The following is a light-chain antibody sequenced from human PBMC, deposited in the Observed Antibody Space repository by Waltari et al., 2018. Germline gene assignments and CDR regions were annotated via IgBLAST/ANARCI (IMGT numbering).Light chain of an antibody. J-gene: IGKJ4*01. CDR3: QQRSNWPPKVT. V-gene: IGKV3-11*01. CDR1: QSVSSY. Sequence: EIVLTQSPATLSLSPGERATLSCRASQSVSSYLAWYQQKPGQAPRLLIYDASNRATGIPARLSGSGSGTDFTLTSSSLEPEDFAVYYCQQRSNWPPKVTFGGGTKVEIK. CDR2: DAS.